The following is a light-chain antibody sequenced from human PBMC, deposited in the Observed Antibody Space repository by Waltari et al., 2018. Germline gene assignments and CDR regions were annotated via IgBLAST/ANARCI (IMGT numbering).Light chain of an antibody. CDR1: SSDVGNYNY. J-gene: IGLJ1*01. CDR3: SSYTSSSTLYV. V-gene: IGLV2-14*01. CDR2: DVS. Sequence: QSALTQPASVSGSPGQSITISCTGTSSDVGNYNYVPWYQQHPGKAPKLMIYDVSNRPSGVSNRFSGSKSGNTASLTISGLQAEDEADYYCSSYTSSSTLYVFGTGTKVTVL.